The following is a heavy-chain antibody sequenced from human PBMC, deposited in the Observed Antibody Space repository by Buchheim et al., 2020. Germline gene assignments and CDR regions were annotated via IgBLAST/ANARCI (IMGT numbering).Heavy chain of an antibody. CDR1: GFTFSSYG. CDR2: ISYDGSNK. CDR3: AKDRGKDYDFWSGYYK. Sequence: QVQLVESGGGVVQPGRSLRLSCAASGFTFSSYGMHWVRQAPGKGLEWVAVISYDGSNKYYADSVKGRFTISRDNSKNTLYLQMNSLRAEDTAVYYCAKDRGKDYDFWSGYYKWGQGTL. V-gene: IGHV3-30*18. J-gene: IGHJ4*02. D-gene: IGHD3-3*01.